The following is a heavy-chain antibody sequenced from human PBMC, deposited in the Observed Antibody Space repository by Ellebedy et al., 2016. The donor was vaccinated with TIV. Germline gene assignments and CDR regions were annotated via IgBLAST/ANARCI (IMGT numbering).Heavy chain of an antibody. Sequence: AASVKVSCKASGYTFTDFDINWVRQATGQGLEWVGWMNPNSGNTGSAQKFQGRVTMTRDSSISTAYMELSSLTSEDTAVYYCGRGRGYASTGRVYYFDYWGQGSLVTVSS. CDR1: GYTFTDFD. V-gene: IGHV1-8*01. CDR3: GRGRGYASTGRVYYFDY. CDR2: MNPNSGNT. D-gene: IGHD2-15*01. J-gene: IGHJ4*02.